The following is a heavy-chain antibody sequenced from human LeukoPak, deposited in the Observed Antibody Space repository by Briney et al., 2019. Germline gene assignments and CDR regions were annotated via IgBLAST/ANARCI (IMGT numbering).Heavy chain of an antibody. J-gene: IGHJ3*02. CDR3: ATHTISGVVTYASLI. V-gene: IGHV1-24*01. D-gene: IGHD3-3*01. Sequence: VKVSCKLSGYTGIELFMHWVRQVPGKGLEWMGGFDPEDGETKYAQKFQGRVTMTEDTSTDTAYMELSRLTSEDTAVYYCATHTISGVVTYASLIWGRGTLVTVSS. CDR1: GYTGIELF. CDR2: FDPEDGET.